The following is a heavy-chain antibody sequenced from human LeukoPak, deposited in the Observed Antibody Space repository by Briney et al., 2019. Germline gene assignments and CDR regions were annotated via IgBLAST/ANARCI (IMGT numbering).Heavy chain of an antibody. CDR3: ARDEYGRPNWFDP. CDR2: IYHSGST. D-gene: IGHD4/OR15-4a*01. J-gene: IGHJ5*02. CDR1: GYSISSGYY. V-gene: IGHV4-38-2*02. Sequence: SETLSLTCTVSGYSISSGYYWGWIRQPPGKGLEWIGSIYHSGSTYYNPSLKSRVTISVGTSKNQFSLKLSSVTAADTAVYYCARDEYGRPNWFDPWGQGTLVTVSS.